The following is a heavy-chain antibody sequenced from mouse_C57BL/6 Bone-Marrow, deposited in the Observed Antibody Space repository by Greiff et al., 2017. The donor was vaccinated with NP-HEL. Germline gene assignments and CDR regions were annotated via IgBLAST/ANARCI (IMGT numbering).Heavy chain of an antibody. V-gene: IGHV1-59*01. Sequence: VQLQQPGAELVRPGTSVKLSCKASGYTFTSYWMHWVKQRPGQGLEWIGVIDPSDSYTNYNQKFKGKATLTVDTSSSTAYMQLSSLTSEDSAVYYGARFHYYGSSYVGPFAYWGQGTLVTVSA. CDR1: GYTFTSYW. CDR2: IDPSDSYT. D-gene: IGHD1-1*01. J-gene: IGHJ3*01. CDR3: ARFHYYGSSYVGPFAY.